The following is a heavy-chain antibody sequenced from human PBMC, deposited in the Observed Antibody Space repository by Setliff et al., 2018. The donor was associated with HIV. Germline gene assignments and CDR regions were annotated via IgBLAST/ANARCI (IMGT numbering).Heavy chain of an antibody. CDR3: ARGPQSYVDVVPTIGRYYFDY. CDR1: GYTFTNSD. V-gene: IGHV1-8*02. Sequence: VASVKVSCKASGYTFTNSDINWVRQATGQGLEWMGWMNPNSGNTGYAQKFQGRVIMTRDTSITTAYMELSSLRSDDTAVFYCARGPQSYVDVVPTIGRYYFDYWGQGTLVTVSS. CDR2: MNPNSGNT. D-gene: IGHD5-12*01. J-gene: IGHJ4*02.